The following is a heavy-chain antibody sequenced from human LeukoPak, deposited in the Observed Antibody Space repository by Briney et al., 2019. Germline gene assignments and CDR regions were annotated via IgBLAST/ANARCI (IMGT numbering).Heavy chain of an antibody. D-gene: IGHD4-17*01. Sequence: ASVTVSCKASGYTFTSYDINWVRQAPGQGLEWMGWMNLNSGNTGYAQKFQGGVTMTRNTSISTAYMELSSLRSEDTAVYYCARVGVYGDYDGGYDAFDIWGQGTMVTVSS. V-gene: IGHV1-8*01. CDR3: ARVGVYGDYDGGYDAFDI. J-gene: IGHJ3*02. CDR2: MNLNSGNT. CDR1: GYTFTSYD.